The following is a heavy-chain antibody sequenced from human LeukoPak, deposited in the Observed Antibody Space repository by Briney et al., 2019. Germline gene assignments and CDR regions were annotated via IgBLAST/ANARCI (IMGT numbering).Heavy chain of an antibody. V-gene: IGHV3-21*01. J-gene: IGHJ4*02. CDR3: ARGGYDILTGYYKVDY. Sequence: GGSLRLSCAASGFTFSSYSMNWVRPAPGKGLEWVSSISSSSSYIYYADSVKGRFTISRDNAKNSLYLQMNSLRAEDTAVYYCARGGYDILTGYYKVDYWGQGTLVTVSS. CDR2: ISSSSSYI. D-gene: IGHD3-9*01. CDR1: GFTFSSYS.